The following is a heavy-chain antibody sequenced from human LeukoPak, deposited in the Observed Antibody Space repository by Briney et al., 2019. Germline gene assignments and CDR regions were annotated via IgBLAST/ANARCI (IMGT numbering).Heavy chain of an antibody. V-gene: IGHV1-46*01. J-gene: IGHJ4*02. CDR2: INPSGGST. CDR3: ARVSYGGNSGPDY. CDR1: GYTFTSYY. Sequence: ASVKVSCKASGYTFTSYYMHWVRQAPGQGLEWMGIINPSGGSTSYAQKFQSRVTMTRDMSTSTVYMELSSLRSEDTAVYYCARVSYGGNSGPDYWGQGTLVTVSS. D-gene: IGHD4-23*01.